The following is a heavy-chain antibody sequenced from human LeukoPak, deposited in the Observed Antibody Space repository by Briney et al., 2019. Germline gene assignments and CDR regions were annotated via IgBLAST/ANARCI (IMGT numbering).Heavy chain of an antibody. CDR1: GGSISSYY. Sequence: PSETLSLTCTVSGGSISSYYWSWIRQPPGKGLEWIGYIYYSGSTNYNPSLKSRVTISVDTSKNQFSLKLSSVTAADTAVYYCARGRSIAAATSWFDPWGQGTLVTVSS. J-gene: IGHJ5*02. CDR2: IYYSGST. CDR3: ARGRSIAAATSWFDP. V-gene: IGHV4-59*08. D-gene: IGHD6-13*01.